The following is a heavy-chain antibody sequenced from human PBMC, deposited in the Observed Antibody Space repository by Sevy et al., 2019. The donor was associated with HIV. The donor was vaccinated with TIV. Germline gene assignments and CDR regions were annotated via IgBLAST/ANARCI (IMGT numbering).Heavy chain of an antibody. Sequence: ASVKVSCKASGYTFTNYGINWVRQAPGQGLEWMGWISAYNGNTEYEQNFQGRVTMTTDTSTSTAYMELRTLTSDDTAIYFCARDSYYYDMHSSYRPPDYWGQGTLVTVSS. CDR3: ARDSYYYDMHSSYRPPDY. CDR2: ISAYNGNT. D-gene: IGHD3-22*01. CDR1: GYTFTNYG. J-gene: IGHJ4*02. V-gene: IGHV1-18*04.